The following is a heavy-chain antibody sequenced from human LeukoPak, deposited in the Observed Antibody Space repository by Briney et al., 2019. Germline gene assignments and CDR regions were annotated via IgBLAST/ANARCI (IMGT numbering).Heavy chain of an antibody. CDR3: ARGVEPLAANTLAY. J-gene: IGHJ4*02. D-gene: IGHD1-14*01. V-gene: IGHV3-23*01. CDR2: ISGGGGTT. CDR1: GFTFSSYA. Sequence: PGGSLRLSCAASGFTFSSYAMSWVRQAPGKGLEWVSAISGGGGTTYYADSVQGRFTISRDNSKNTLYLEMNSLSPDDTAVYYCARGVEPLAANTLAYWGQGTLVTVSS.